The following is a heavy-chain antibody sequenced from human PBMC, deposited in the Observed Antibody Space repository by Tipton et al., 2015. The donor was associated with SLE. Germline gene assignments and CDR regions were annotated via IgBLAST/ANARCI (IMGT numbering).Heavy chain of an antibody. J-gene: IGHJ4*02. D-gene: IGHD6-19*01. Sequence: TLSLTCTVSGGSLSSYYWSWIRQPPGKGLEWIAYIYYSGGTNYNPSLKSRVTMSVDTSKNQFSLKLTSLTAADTALYYCARNKAVAGTVIEYWGPGTLVTVSS. CDR2: IYYSGGT. CDR1: GGSLSSYY. V-gene: IGHV4-59*01. CDR3: ARNKAVAGTVIEY.